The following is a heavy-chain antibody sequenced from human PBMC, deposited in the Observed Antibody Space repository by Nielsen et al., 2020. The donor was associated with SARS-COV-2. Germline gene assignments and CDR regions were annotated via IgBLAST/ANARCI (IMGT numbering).Heavy chain of an antibody. V-gene: IGHV4-4*02. J-gene: IGHJ6*03. CDR1: GGSVSSNDW. CDR3: ARGDLVVVPSPILGLGPFFYYFYLDV. D-gene: IGHD2-2*01. Sequence: SETLSLTCAVSGGSVSSNDWWTWVRQSPGKGLEWIGEVSHNGSINYNPSLKSRVTLSMDKSKRQFSLRLTSVSAADTAVYFCARGDLVVVPSPILGLGPFFYYFYLDVWGKGTTVIVSS. CDR2: VSHNGSI.